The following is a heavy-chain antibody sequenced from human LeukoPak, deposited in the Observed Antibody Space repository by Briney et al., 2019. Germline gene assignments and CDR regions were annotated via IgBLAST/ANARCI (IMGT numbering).Heavy chain of an antibody. CDR1: GYTFTGYY. Sequence: VASVKVSCKASGYTFTGYYMHWVRQAPGQGLEWMGWINPNSGGTNYAQKFQGRVTMTRDTSISTAYMELSRLRSDDTAVYYCARSSPLGYCTNGVCAQDYWGQGTLVTVSS. V-gene: IGHV1-2*02. CDR2: INPNSGGT. J-gene: IGHJ4*02. CDR3: ARSSPLGYCTNGVCAQDY. D-gene: IGHD2-8*01.